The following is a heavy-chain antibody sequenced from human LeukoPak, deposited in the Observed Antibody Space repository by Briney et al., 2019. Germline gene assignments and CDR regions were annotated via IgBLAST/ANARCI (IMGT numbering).Heavy chain of an antibody. CDR3: ARVRWLYDSSGYYPDAFDN. D-gene: IGHD3-22*01. J-gene: IGHJ3*02. CDR1: GFTFSSYS. Sequence: GGSLRLSCAASGFTFSSYSMNWVRQAPGKGLEWVSSISSSSSYIYYADSVKGRFTISRDNAKNSLYLQMNSLRAEDTAVYYCARVRWLYDSSGYYPDAFDNWGQGTMVTVSS. CDR2: ISSSSSYI. V-gene: IGHV3-21*01.